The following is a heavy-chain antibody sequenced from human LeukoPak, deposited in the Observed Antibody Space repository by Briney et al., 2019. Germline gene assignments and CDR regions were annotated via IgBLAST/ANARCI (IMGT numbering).Heavy chain of an antibody. J-gene: IGHJ4*02. CDR3: VIRNLNGDENY. V-gene: IGHV4-39*01. Sequence: PSETLSLTCTVSGGSISSSSYYWGWIRQPPGKGLEWIGSIYYSGSTYYNPSLKSRVTISVDTSKNQFSLKLSSVTAADTAVYYCVIRNLNGDENYWGQGTLVTVSS. CDR2: IYYSGST. D-gene: IGHD4-17*01. CDR1: GGSISSSSYY.